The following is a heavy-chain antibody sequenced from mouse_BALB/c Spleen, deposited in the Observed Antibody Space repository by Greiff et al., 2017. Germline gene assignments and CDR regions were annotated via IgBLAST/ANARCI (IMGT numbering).Heavy chain of an antibody. CDR3: EKGGSDVNYAMDY. D-gene: IGHD1-1*02. Sequence: EVQLQQSGPELVKPGASVTISCKASGYSFTGYYIHWLKQSHVKSLEWIGRINPYNGATSYNQNFKDKASLTVDKSSSTAYMELHSLTSEDSAVYYSEKGGSDVNYAMDYWGQGTSVTVSA. J-gene: IGHJ4*01. CDR1: GYSFTGYY. V-gene: IGHV1-26*01. CDR2: INPYNGAT.